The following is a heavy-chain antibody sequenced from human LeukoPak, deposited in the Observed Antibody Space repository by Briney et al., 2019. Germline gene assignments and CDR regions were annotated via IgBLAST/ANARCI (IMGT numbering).Heavy chain of an antibody. J-gene: IGHJ4*02. Sequence: GGSLRLACPASGFTFSDYYIGSSRQARGKGLEWVSYISSSGSTIYYADSVTGRFTTSRDNAKNSLYLQMNSLRPEDTAVYYCASLEPGIAAAAYWGQGNLVTVSS. CDR3: ASLEPGIAAAAY. CDR2: ISSSGSTI. V-gene: IGHV3-11*01. D-gene: IGHD6-25*01. CDR1: GFTFSDYY.